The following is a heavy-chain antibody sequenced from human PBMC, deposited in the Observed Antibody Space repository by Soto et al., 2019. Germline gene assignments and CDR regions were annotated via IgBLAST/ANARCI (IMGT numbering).Heavy chain of an antibody. D-gene: IGHD1-26*01. CDR3: ARDMSGGTYNYYYGMDV. CDR2: ISGTGSPT. J-gene: IGHJ6*02. Sequence: EVQLLESGGGLGQPGGSLRLSCAASGFTFSSYAMTWVRQAPGRGLDWVSAISGTGSPTYYADSVKGRFTISRDNSKNTLYLQMNSLRADDTAVYYCARDMSGGTYNYYYGMDVWGQGTTVTVSS. V-gene: IGHV3-23*01. CDR1: GFTFSSYA.